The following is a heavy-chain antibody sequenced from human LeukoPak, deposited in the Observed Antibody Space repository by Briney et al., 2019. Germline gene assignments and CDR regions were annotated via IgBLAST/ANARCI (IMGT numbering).Heavy chain of an antibody. CDR2: INPNSGGT. CDR1: GYTFIGYY. D-gene: IGHD6-19*01. CDR3: ARRGEQWLVQDF. Sequence: ASVKVSCKXSGYTFIGYYMHWVRQAPGQGLERMGWINPNSGGTNYAQKFQGRVTMTRDTSINTAYMELNSLRSDDTAVYYCARRGEQWLVQDFWGQGTLVTVSS. V-gene: IGHV1-2*02. J-gene: IGHJ4*02.